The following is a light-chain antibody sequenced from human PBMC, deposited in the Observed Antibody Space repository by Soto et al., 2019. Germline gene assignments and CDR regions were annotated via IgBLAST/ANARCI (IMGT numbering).Light chain of an antibody. CDR2: SNN. CDR3: AAWDDSLNGYV. V-gene: IGLV1-44*01. CDR1: SSNIGSNT. Sequence: QSVLTQPPSASGTPGQRVTISWSGSSSNIGSNTVNWYQQLPGTAPKLLIYSNNQRPSGVPDRFSGSKSGTSASLAISGLQYEDEADYYCAAWDDSLNGYVFGTGTKLTVL. J-gene: IGLJ1*01.